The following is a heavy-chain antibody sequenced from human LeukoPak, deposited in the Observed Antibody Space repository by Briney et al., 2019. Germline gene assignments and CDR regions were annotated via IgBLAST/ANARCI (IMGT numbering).Heavy chain of an antibody. D-gene: IGHD6-19*01. Sequence: GGSLRLSCAASGFTFSSHWMHWVRQAPGKGLVWVSRINSDGSSTSYADSVKGRFTISRDNAKNSLYLQMNSLRVEDTAVYYCARGGSSGWYVDVWGKGTTVTVSS. J-gene: IGHJ6*04. CDR2: INSDGSST. CDR1: GFTFSSHW. V-gene: IGHV3-74*01. CDR3: ARGGSSGWYVDV.